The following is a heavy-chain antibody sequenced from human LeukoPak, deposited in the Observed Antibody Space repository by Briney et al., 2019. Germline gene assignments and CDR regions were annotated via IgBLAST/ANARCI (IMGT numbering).Heavy chain of an antibody. Sequence: SETLSLTCTVSGGSISSYYWSWLRQPPGKGLEWIGYIYYSGSTNYNPSLKSRVTISVDTSKNQFSLKLSSVTAADTAVYYCAIMGVLDAFDIWGQGTMVTVSS. D-gene: IGHD1-26*01. J-gene: IGHJ3*02. CDR3: AIMGVLDAFDI. CDR2: IYYSGST. V-gene: IGHV4-59*08. CDR1: GGSISSYY.